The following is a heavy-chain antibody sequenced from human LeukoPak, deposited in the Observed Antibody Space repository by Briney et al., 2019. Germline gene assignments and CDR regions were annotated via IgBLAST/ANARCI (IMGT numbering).Heavy chain of an antibody. V-gene: IGHV4-39*07. CDR2: IYYSGST. CDR1: GGSISSSSYY. D-gene: IGHD6-6*01. J-gene: IGHJ4*02. Sequence: PSETLSLTCTVSGGSISSSSYYWGWIRQPPGKGLEWIGSIYYSGSTYYNPSLKSRVTISVDTSKNQFSLKLSSVTAADTAVYYCARVISRYSSSEVVDYWGQGTLVTVSS. CDR3: ARVISRYSSSEVVDY.